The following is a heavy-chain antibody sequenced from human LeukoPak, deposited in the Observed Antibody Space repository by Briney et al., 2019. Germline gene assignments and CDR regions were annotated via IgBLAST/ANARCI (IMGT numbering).Heavy chain of an antibody. J-gene: IGHJ3*02. CDR3: ARDQWELYAFDI. CDR2: IWYDGSNK. V-gene: IGHV3-33*01. Sequence: GGSLRLSCAASGFTFSSYGMHWVRQAPGKGLEWVAVIWYDGSNKYYADSVKGRFTISRDNSKNTLYLQMNSLRAEDTAVYYCARDQWELYAFDIWGQGTMVTVSS. CDR1: GFTFSSYG. D-gene: IGHD1-26*01.